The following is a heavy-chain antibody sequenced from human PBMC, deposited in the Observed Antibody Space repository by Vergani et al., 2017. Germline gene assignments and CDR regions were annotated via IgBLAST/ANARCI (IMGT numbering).Heavy chain of an antibody. CDR3: AREGYYYDSSGYYRLYRFDY. J-gene: IGHJ4*02. Sequence: QVQLVQSGAEVKKPGASVKVSCKASGYTFTSYGISWVRQAPGQGLEWMGWISAYNGNTNYAQKLQGRVTMTTDTSTSTAYMGLRSLRSDETAVYYCAREGYYYDSSGYYRLYRFDYWGQGTLVTVSS. CDR2: ISAYNGNT. CDR1: GYTFTSYG. D-gene: IGHD3-22*01. V-gene: IGHV1-18*01.